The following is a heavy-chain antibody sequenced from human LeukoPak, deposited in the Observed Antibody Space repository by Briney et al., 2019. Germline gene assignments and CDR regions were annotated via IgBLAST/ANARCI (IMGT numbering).Heavy chain of an antibody. CDR1: GYTFTGYY. V-gene: IGHV1-2*02. Sequence: ASVKVSCKASGYTFTGYYMHWVRQAPGQGLEWMGWINPNSGGTNYAQKFQGRVTMTRDTSISTAYMELSRLRSDDTAVYYCAREQGHYYDSSGYENSDYWGQGTLVTVSS. CDR3: AREQGHYYDSSGYENSDY. J-gene: IGHJ4*02. CDR2: INPNSGGT. D-gene: IGHD3-22*01.